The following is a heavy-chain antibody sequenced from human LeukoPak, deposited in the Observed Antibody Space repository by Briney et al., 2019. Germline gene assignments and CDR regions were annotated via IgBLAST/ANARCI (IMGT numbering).Heavy chain of an antibody. Sequence: PGGSLRLSCAVSGFSVTNNYMSWVRQAPGKGLEWVSVFYVGGATYYAASVKGRFTISRDNSENTLYLQMKSLRAEDTAVYYCARDRSKCMDVWGQGTTVTVSS. CDR2: FYVGGAT. CDR3: ARDRSKCMDV. CDR1: GFSVTNNY. D-gene: IGHD3-10*01. V-gene: IGHV3-53*01. J-gene: IGHJ6*02.